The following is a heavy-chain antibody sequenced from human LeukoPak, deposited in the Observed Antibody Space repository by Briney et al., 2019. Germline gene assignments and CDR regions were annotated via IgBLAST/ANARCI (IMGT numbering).Heavy chain of an antibody. D-gene: IGHD3-22*01. V-gene: IGHV3-23*01. Sequence: GGSLRLSCAAPGFTFSSYAMSWVRQAPGKGLEWVSAISGSGGSTYYADSVKGRFTISRDNSKNTLYLQMNSLRAEDTAVYYCAKDLYYYDTSGNAFDIWGQGTMVTVSS. CDR1: GFTFSSYA. CDR2: ISGSGGST. CDR3: AKDLYYYDTSGNAFDI. J-gene: IGHJ3*02.